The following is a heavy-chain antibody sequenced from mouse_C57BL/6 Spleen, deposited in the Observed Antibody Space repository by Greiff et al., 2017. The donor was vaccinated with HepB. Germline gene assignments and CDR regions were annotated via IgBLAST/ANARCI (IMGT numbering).Heavy chain of an antibody. D-gene: IGHD1-1*01. V-gene: IGHV1-62-2*01. Sequence: QVQLQQSGAELVKPGASVKLSCKASGYTFTEYTIHWVKQRSGQGLEWIGWFYPGSGSIKYNEKFKDKATLTADKSSSTVYMELSRLISEDSAVYFCARHEGPPSYYYGSSHWYFDVWGTGTTVTVSS. CDR3: ARHEGPPSYYYGSSHWYFDV. CDR1: GYTFTEYT. CDR2: FYPGSGSI. J-gene: IGHJ1*03.